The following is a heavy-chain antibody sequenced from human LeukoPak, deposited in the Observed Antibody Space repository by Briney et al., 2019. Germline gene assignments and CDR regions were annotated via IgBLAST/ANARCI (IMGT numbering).Heavy chain of an antibody. V-gene: IGHV4-59*08. Sequence: SETLSLTCIVSGDSISSYYWSWIRQPPGKGLEWIGYIHSSGGTNYSPSLKSRVIISVDTSKNQFSLKLSSVTAADTAVYYCARHAVYGSGANDYWGQGTLVTVSS. CDR2: IHSSGGT. J-gene: IGHJ4*02. CDR3: ARHAVYGSGANDY. CDR1: GDSISSYY. D-gene: IGHD3-10*01.